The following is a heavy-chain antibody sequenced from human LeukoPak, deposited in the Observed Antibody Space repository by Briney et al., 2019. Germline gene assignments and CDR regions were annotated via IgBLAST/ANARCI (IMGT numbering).Heavy chain of an antibody. V-gene: IGHV4-39*07. CDR1: GGSISSSSYY. CDR3: ARDPITQLVGATRLNWFDP. J-gene: IGHJ5*02. Sequence: SETLSLTCTVSGGSISSSSYYWGWIRQPPGKGLEWIGSIYYSGSTYYNPSLKSRVTISVDTSKNQFSLKLSSVTAADTAVYYCARDPITQLVGATRLNWFDPWGQGTLVTVSS. D-gene: IGHD1-26*01. CDR2: IYYSGST.